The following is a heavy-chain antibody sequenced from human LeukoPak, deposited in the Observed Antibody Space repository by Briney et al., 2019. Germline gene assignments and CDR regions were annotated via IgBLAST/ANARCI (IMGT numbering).Heavy chain of an antibody. Sequence: GGSLRLSCAASGFTFSDYYMSWIRQAPGKGLEWVSYISDSGAMYYADSVRGRFTISRENAQNSLFLQMNSLRAEDTAVYYCARDGGYRGYDADCWGQGTLVTVSS. D-gene: IGHD5-12*01. J-gene: IGHJ4*02. CDR3: ARDGGYRGYDADC. CDR2: ISDSGAM. V-gene: IGHV3-69-1*01. CDR1: GFTFSDYY.